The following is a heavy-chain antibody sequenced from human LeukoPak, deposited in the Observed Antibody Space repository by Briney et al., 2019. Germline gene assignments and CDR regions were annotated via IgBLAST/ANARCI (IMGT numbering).Heavy chain of an antibody. J-gene: IGHJ4*02. CDR3: ARDRRSGEDSNF. Sequence: KSSETLFLTCTVSGGSIRSYYWSWIRQPPGKGLEWIGYIYYSGSTNYNPSLKSRVTISVDTSKNQIYLKLSSVTAADTAVYYCARDRRSGEDSNFWGQGTLVTVSS. V-gene: IGHV4-59*01. D-gene: IGHD2-15*01. CDR1: GGSIRSYY. CDR2: IYYSGST.